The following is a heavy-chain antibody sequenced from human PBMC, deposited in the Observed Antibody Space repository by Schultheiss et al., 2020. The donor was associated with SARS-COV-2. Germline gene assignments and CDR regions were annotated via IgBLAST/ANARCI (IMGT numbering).Heavy chain of an antibody. CDR1: GGSISSYY. CDR3: ASTYSSSWEYFQH. Sequence: SETLSLTCTVSGGSISSYYWSWIRQPPGKGLEWIGYIYYSGSTNYNPSLKSRVTISVDTSKNQFSLKLSSVTDADTAVYYCASTYSSSWEYFQHGGQGTLVTVA. D-gene: IGHD6-13*01. CDR2: IYYSGST. V-gene: IGHV4-59*01. J-gene: IGHJ1*01.